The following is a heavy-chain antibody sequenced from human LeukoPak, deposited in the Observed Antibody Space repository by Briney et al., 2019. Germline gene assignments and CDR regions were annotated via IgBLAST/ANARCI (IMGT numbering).Heavy chain of an antibody. CDR3: ARDSGDMIVVVIECYFDY. CDR2: INPSGGST. J-gene: IGHJ4*02. D-gene: IGHD3-22*01. V-gene: IGHV1-46*01. CDR1: GYTFTSYY. Sequence: GSVKVSCKASGYTFTSYYMHWVRQAPGQGLEWMGIINPSGGSTSYAQKFQGRVTMTRDTSTSTVYMELSSLRSEDTAVYYCARDSGDMIVVVIECYFDYWGQGTLVTVSS.